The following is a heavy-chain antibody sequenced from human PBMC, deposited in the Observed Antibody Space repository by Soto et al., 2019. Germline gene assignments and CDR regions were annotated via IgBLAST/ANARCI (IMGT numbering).Heavy chain of an antibody. D-gene: IGHD3-22*01. J-gene: IGHJ4*02. CDR3: ARAYYYDSSGRYYFDY. CDR2: ISTYNGNT. Sequence: ASVKVSCKASGYTFTSYALSWVRHAPGQGLEWMGWISTYNGNTNYAQNLQGRVTMTRDTSTSTVYMELRSLRSEDTAVYYCARAYYYDSSGRYYFDYWGQGTLVTVSS. CDR1: GYTFTSYA. V-gene: IGHV1-18*04.